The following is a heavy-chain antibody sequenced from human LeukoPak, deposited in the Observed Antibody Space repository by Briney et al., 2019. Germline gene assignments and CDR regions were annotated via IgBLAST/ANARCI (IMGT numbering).Heavy chain of an antibody. V-gene: IGHV4-59*01. CDR2: IYYSGST. J-gene: IGHJ4*02. Sequence: PSETLSLTCTVSGGSISTYYWSWIRQPPGQGLEWIGYIYYSGSTNYNPSLKSRVTISVDTSKNQFSLKLSSVTAADTAVHYCARAVAGRGDYFDYWGQGTLVTVSS. CDR3: ARAVAGRGDYFDY. CDR1: GGSISTYY. D-gene: IGHD6-19*01.